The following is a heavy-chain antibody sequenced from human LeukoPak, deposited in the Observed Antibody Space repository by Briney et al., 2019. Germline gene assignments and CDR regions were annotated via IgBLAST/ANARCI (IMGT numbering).Heavy chain of an antibody. CDR2: ISYSGTN. J-gene: IGHJ5*02. CDR3: ASLGTLRS. V-gene: IGHV4-39*01. CDR1: GGSVSSSIYY. Sequence: SETLCLTCTVSGGSVSSSIYYWGWIRQPPGKGLEWIGSISYSGTNYNNPSLKSRVSISIDTSKNQFSVKLTSVTAADTAMYYCASLGTLRSWGQGTLVTVSS. D-gene: IGHD7-27*01.